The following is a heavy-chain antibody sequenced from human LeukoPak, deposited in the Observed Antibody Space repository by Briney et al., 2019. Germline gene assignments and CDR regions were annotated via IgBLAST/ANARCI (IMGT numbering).Heavy chain of an antibody. CDR1: GFTFNTYN. D-gene: IGHD3-3*01. CDR3: AKDYDFEAYMDV. CDR2: ITSSSTYT. Sequence: PGGSLRLSCAASGFTFNTYNMNWVRQAPGKGLEWVSSITSSSTYTFYADSVKGRFTISRDNSKNTLYLQMNSLRAEDTAVYYCAKDYDFEAYMDVWGKGTTVTVSS. V-gene: IGHV3-21*04. J-gene: IGHJ6*03.